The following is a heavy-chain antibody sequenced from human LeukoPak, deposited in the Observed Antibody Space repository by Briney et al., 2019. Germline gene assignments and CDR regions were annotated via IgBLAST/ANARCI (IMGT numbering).Heavy chain of an antibody. V-gene: IGHV3-7*03. Sequence: PGGSLRLSCVASGFTFSNYWMSWVRQAPGEGLEWTASIKQDGSEKYSVDSVKGRFTISRDNAKNSLYLQMNSLRVEDTAVYYCVRESVSGNFDYWGQGTLVTVSS. CDR1: GFTFSNYW. CDR2: IKQDGSEK. J-gene: IGHJ4*02. CDR3: VRESVSGNFDY. D-gene: IGHD3-10*01.